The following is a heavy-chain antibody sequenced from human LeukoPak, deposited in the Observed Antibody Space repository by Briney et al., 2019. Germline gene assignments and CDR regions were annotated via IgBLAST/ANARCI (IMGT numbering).Heavy chain of an antibody. D-gene: IGHD6-13*01. V-gene: IGHV3-48*01. CDR3: ARERVAAAGKMDY. J-gene: IGHJ4*02. CDR2: ISSSSSTI. Sequence: GGSLRLSCAASGFTFSSYSMNWVRQAPGKGLKWVSYISSSSSTIYYADSVKGRFTISRDNAKNSLYLQMNSLRAEDTAVYYCARERVAAAGKMDYWGQGTLVTVSS. CDR1: GFTFSSYS.